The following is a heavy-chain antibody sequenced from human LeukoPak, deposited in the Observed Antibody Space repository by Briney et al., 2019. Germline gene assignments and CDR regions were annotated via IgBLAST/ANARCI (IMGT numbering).Heavy chain of an antibody. V-gene: IGHV3-53*01. D-gene: IGHD2-2*01. CDR2: IYSGGST. CDR1: GFTVSSNY. Sequence: GGSLRLSCAASGFTVSSNYMSWVRQAPGKGLEWVSVIYSGGSTYYADSVKGRFTISRDNSKNTLYLQMNSLRAEDTAVYYCARSLVLPGQYQLLTIGAGYYYMDVWGKGTTVTVSS. CDR3: ARSLVLPGQYQLLTIGAGYYYMDV. J-gene: IGHJ6*03.